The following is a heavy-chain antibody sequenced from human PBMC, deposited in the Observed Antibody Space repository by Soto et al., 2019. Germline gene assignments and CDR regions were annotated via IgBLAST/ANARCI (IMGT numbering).Heavy chain of an antibody. D-gene: IGHD2-8*02. CDR3: ARGQSGPDY. J-gene: IGHJ4*02. V-gene: IGHV3-21*01. CDR1: GFTFSSYS. Sequence: PGGSLRLSCEASGFTFSSYSMNWVRQAPGKGLEWVSSISSTSSYIYYADSLKGRFTISRDKAKNSLHLQMYSLRAEDTAVYYCARGQSGPDYWGQGTLVTVYS. CDR2: ISSTSSYI.